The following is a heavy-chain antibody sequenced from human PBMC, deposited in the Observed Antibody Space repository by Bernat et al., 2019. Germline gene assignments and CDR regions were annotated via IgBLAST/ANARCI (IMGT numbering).Heavy chain of an antibody. CDR1: GYTFTGYY. J-gene: IGHJ4*02. Sequence: QVQLVQSGAEVKKPGASVKVPCKASGYTFTGYYMHWVRQAPGQGPEWMGWINPNSGGTNYAQKFQGWVTMTRDTSISTAYMELSRLRSDDTAVYYCARENNGYDSFDYWGQGTLVTVSS. CDR3: ARENNGYDSFDY. V-gene: IGHV1-2*04. D-gene: IGHD5-12*01. CDR2: INPNSGGT.